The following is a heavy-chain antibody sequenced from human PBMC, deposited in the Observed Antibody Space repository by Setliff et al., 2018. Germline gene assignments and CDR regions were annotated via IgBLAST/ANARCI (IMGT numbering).Heavy chain of an antibody. CDR2: ISTSGNT. V-gene: IGHV4-4*07. J-gene: IGHJ3*02. Sequence: SETLSLTCTVSGGSIINSYYWSWIRQLAGKGLEWIGRISTSGNTNYNPSLKSRVTVSLDTSKNQFSLKLTSMTAADTAVYYCARGRMRGSCSGPSCTYDPFDIWGQGTPVTVSS. CDR3: ARGRMRGSCSGPSCTYDPFDI. CDR1: GGSIINSYY. D-gene: IGHD2-2*01.